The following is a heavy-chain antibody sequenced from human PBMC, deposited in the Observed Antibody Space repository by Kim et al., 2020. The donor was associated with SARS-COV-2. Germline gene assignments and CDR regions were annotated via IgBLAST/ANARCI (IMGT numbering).Heavy chain of an antibody. CDR3: ARELGDSGYHRGLYYFDY. V-gene: IGHV4-4*02. J-gene: IGHJ4*02. CDR2: IYHSGST. CDR1: GGSISSSNW. D-gene: IGHD5-12*01. Sequence: SETLSLTCAVSGGSISSSNWWSWVRQPPGKGLEWIGEIYHSGSTNYNPSLKSRVTISVDKSKNQFSLKLSSVTAADTAVYYCARELGDSGYHRGLYYFDYWGQGTLVTVSS.